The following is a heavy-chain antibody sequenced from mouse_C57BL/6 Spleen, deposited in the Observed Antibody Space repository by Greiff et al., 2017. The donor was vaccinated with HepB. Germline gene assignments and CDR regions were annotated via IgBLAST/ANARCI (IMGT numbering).Heavy chain of an antibody. CDR3: ARSITTVVATRGEFDY. CDR2: IDPSDSET. CDR1: GYTFTSYW. J-gene: IGHJ2*01. D-gene: IGHD1-1*01. V-gene: IGHV1-52*01. Sequence: VQLQQPGAELVRPGSSVKLSCKASGYTFTSYWMHWVKQRPIQGLEWIGNIDPSDSETHYNQKFKDKATLTVDKSSSTAYMQLSSLTSEDSAVYYCARSITTVVATRGEFDYWGQGTTLTVSS.